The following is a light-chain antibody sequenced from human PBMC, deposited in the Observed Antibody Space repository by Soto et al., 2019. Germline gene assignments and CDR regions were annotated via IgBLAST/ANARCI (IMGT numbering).Light chain of an antibody. CDR3: SSYSRTTTLGV. V-gene: IGLV2-14*01. CDR2: DVN. Sequence: QSALTQPASVSGSPGQSITISCTGTSSDVGGYNYVSWYQKHPGNTPKLIIFDVNNRPSGVSNRFSASKSGSTASLTIAGLQAEDEADYYCSSYSRTTTLGVFGTGTKLTVL. CDR1: SSDVGGYNY. J-gene: IGLJ1*01.